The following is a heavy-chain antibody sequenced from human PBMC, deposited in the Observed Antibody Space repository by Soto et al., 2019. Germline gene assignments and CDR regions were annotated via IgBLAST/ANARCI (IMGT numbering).Heavy chain of an antibody. J-gene: IGHJ4*02. CDR2: ISGSGGST. CDR1: GFTFSSYA. V-gene: IGHV3-23*01. Sequence: EVQLLESGGGLVQPGGSLRLSCAASGFTFSSYAMSWVRQAPGKGLEWVSAISGSGGSTYYADSVKGRFTISRDNSKNTLYLQMNSLRAEDTAVYYCARDRRWDSEDIVVPGAVYFDYWGQGTLVTVSS. CDR3: ARDRRWDSEDIVVPGAVYFDY. D-gene: IGHD2-15*01.